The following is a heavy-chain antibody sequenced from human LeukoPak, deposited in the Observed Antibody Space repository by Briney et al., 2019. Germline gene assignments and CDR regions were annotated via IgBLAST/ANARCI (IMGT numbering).Heavy chain of an antibody. CDR2: TYYRSNWAH. Sequence: SHTLSLTCAISGDSVSSNSAAWNWIRQSPSRVLEWLGRTYYRSNWAHDYAVSVQGRITITPDTSNNQFSLKLNSVTPEDTAVYYCARARLHHNAGPGTSFDYWGQGTLVTVSS. CDR3: ARARLHHNAGPGTSFDY. CDR1: GDSVSSNSAA. J-gene: IGHJ4*02. V-gene: IGHV6-1*01. D-gene: IGHD3-10*01.